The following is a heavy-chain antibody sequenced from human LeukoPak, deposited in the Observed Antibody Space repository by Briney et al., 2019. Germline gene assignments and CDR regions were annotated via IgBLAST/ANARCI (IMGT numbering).Heavy chain of an antibody. CDR2: ISGSGVST. D-gene: IGHD2-15*01. V-gene: IGHV3-23*01. J-gene: IGHJ4*02. CDR3: ARAGGGWYIWDY. CDR1: GFTFSSHA. Sequence: GRSRRLSCEASGFTFSSHAMSWVRQAPGKGLEWVSGISGSGVSTYYADSVKGRFTISRDNSKNTLYLQMNSLRAEDTAVYYCARAGGGWYIWDYWGQGTLVTVSS.